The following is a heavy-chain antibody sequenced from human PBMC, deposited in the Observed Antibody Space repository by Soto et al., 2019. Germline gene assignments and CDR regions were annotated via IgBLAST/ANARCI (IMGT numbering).Heavy chain of an antibody. CDR2: IRYDGSNI. V-gene: IGHV3-33*01. J-gene: IGHJ4*02. CDR1: GFTFSGYG. CDR3: ARDGVGETAFWGYLDY. Sequence: QVQLVESGGGVVQPGRSLRLSCVASGFTFSGYGMHWVRQAPGTGLEWVAIIRYDGSNIYYADSVRVRCAISRANSKNTLFVQRGSGGDAGTAVYYCARDGVGETAFWGYLDYWGQGALVTVSS. D-gene: IGHD2-21*01.